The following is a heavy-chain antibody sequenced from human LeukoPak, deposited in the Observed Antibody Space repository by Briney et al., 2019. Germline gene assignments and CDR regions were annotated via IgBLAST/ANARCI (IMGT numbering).Heavy chain of an antibody. V-gene: IGHV3-9*01. J-gene: IGHJ4*02. CDR1: GFTFDDYA. CDR2: ISWNSGSI. D-gene: IGHD4-17*01. Sequence: PGRSLRLSCAASGFTFDDYAMHWVRQAPGKGLEWVSGISWNSGSIGYADSVKGRFTISRDNAKNSLYLQMNSLRAEDTAVYYCARAPLHGDHLPRWGQGTLVTVSS. CDR3: ARAPLHGDHLPR.